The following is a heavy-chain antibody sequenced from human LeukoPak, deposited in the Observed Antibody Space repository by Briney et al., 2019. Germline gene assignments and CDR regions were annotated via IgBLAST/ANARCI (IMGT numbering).Heavy chain of an antibody. V-gene: IGHV3-21*01. J-gene: IGHJ4*02. D-gene: IGHD2-2*01. CDR1: GFTFSSYS. Sequence: GGSLRLSCAASGFTFSSYSMNWVRQAPGKGLEWVSSISSSSNYIYYADSLKGRFTISRDNAKNSLYLQMNSLRAEDTAVYYCARETYCTSTTCPIGDHFDYWAREPWSPSPQ. CDR3: ARETYCTSTTCPIGDHFDY. CDR2: ISSSSNYI.